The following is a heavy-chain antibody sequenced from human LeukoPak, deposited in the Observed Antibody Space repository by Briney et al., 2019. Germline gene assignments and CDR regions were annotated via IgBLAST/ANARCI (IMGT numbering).Heavy chain of an antibody. J-gene: IGHJ3*02. D-gene: IGHD3-22*01. Sequence: GESLKISCKGSGYSFTSHWIGWVRQMPGKGLEWMGIIYPGDSETRYSPSFQGQVTISAGKSISTAYLQWSSLKASDTAMYYCARRYYYDSSGYYLAHDAFDIWGQGTMVTVSS. CDR2: IYPGDSET. CDR3: ARRYYYDSSGYYLAHDAFDI. CDR1: GYSFTSHW. V-gene: IGHV5-51*01.